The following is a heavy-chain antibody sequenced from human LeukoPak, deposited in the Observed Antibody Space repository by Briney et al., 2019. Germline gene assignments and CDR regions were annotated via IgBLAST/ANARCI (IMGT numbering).Heavy chain of an antibody. CDR1: GFSFEEHA. J-gene: IGHJ6*02. Sequence: PGRSLRLSCAASGFSFEEHAMQWVRQAPGKGLEWVSGISWNSGSIGYADSVKGRFTISRDNAKNSLYLQMNSLRAEDTALYHCARNNGMDVWGQGTTVIVSS. V-gene: IGHV3-9*01. CDR3: ARNNGMDV. CDR2: ISWNSGSI.